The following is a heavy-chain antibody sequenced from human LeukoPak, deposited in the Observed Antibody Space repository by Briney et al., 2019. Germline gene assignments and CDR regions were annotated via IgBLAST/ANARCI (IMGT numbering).Heavy chain of an antibody. D-gene: IGHD6-13*01. V-gene: IGHV3-21*01. CDR2: ISSSSYI. CDR1: GFTFSSYS. CDR3: ARAPIAAAGTNQDY. Sequence: PGGSLRLSCAASGFTFSSYSMNWVRQAPGKGLEWVSSISSSSYIYYADSVKGRFTISRDNAKNSLYLQMNSLRAEDTAVYYCARAPIAAAGTNQDYWGQGTLVTVSS. J-gene: IGHJ4*02.